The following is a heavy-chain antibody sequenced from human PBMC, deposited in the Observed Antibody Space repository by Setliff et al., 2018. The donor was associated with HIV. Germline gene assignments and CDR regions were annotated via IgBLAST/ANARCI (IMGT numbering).Heavy chain of an antibody. CDR2: INQDGSEK. D-gene: IGHD2-15*01. Sequence: LRLSCAASGFTFTSYWMIWVRQAPGKGLEWVANINQDGSEKNYVDSVKGRFTISRDNAKNSLYLQMDSLRVEDTTVYYCAKAFGYCSGGSCPVLMDVWGKGTTVTVSS. CDR3: AKAFGYCSGGSCPVLMDV. V-gene: IGHV3-7*01. CDR1: GFTFTSYW. J-gene: IGHJ6*03.